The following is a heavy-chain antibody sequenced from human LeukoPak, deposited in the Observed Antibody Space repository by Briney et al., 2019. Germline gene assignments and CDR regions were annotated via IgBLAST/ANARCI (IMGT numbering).Heavy chain of an antibody. J-gene: IGHJ5*02. CDR1: GYTFTSYD. Sequence: GASVKVSCKASGYTFTSYDINWVRQATGQGLEWMGWINPNSGGTNYAQKLQGRVTMTTDTSTSTAYMELRSLRSDDTAVYYCARDVVLVAYDFWLPWNWFDPWGQGTLVTVSS. V-gene: IGHV1-18*01. CDR2: INPNSGGT. CDR3: ARDVVLVAYDFWLPWNWFDP. D-gene: IGHD3-3*01.